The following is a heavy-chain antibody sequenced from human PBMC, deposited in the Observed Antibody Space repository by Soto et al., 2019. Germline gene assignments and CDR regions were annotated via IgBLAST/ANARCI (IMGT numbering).Heavy chain of an antibody. D-gene: IGHD5-18*01. V-gene: IGHV4-59*12. Sequence: SETLSLTCTVSGGSISSYYWSWIRQPPGKGLEWIGYIYYSGSTNYNPSLKSRVTISVDTSKNQFSLKLSSVTAADTAVYYCAREGNTAMVTGWFDPWGQGTLVTVSS. CDR1: GGSISSYY. J-gene: IGHJ5*02. CDR3: AREGNTAMVTGWFDP. CDR2: IYYSGST.